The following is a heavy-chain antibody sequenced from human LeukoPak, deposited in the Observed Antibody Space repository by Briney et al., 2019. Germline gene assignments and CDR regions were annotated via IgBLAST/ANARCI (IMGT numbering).Heavy chain of an antibody. V-gene: IGHV4-38-2*02. CDR3: AREHYYDTSGYQDY. D-gene: IGHD3-22*01. CDR1: GYSISNGYY. Sequence: SETLSLTCTVSGYSISNGYYWGWIRQPPGKGLEWVGSISHRGSTYYNASLRSRITISLDRSKQKFSLKLTSVTAADTAVYFCAREHYYDTSGYQDYWGQGTLVTVSS. CDR2: ISHRGST. J-gene: IGHJ4*02.